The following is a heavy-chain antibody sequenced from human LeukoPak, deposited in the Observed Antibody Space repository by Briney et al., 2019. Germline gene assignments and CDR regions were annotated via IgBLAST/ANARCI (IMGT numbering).Heavy chain of an antibody. D-gene: IGHD6-19*01. CDR2: ISSSSSYI. J-gene: IGHJ6*03. CDR1: GFTFSSYS. V-gene: IGHV3-21*01. Sequence: GGSLRLSCAASGFTFSSYSMNWVRQAPGKGLEWVSSISSSSSYIYYADSVKGRFTISRDNAKNSLYLQMNSLRAEDTAVYYCARGGGAVAGGWGVSRYMDVWGKGTTVTVSS. CDR3: ARGGGAVAGGWGVSRYMDV.